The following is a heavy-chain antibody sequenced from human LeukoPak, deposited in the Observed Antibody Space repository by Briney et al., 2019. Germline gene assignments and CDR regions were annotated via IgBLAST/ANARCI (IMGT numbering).Heavy chain of an antibody. Sequence: PGESLKVSCKGSGYSFTTYWIGWVRQMRGKGLECMGIIYPADSDTRYSPSFQGQVTISADKSISTAYLQWSSLKASDTAIYYCARQGVNGWSTTDYWGQGTLVTVSS. CDR3: ARQGVNGWSTTDY. D-gene: IGHD6-19*01. CDR2: IYPADSDT. CDR1: GYSFTTYW. J-gene: IGHJ4*02. V-gene: IGHV5-51*01.